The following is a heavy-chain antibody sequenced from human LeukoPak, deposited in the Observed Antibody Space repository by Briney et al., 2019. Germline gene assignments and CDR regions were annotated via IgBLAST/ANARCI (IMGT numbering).Heavy chain of an antibody. J-gene: IGHJ4*02. CDR3: ARVYQRITIFGVVIKTFDY. Sequence: ASVKVSCTASGYTFTSYSISWVRQAPGQGLEWMGWISTFNDNTNSAQNLQGRVIMTADTSTSTAYMELRSLRSDDTAVYYCARVYQRITIFGVVIKTFDYWGQGTLVTVSS. CDR2: ISTFNDNT. CDR1: GYTFTSYS. V-gene: IGHV1-18*01. D-gene: IGHD3-3*01.